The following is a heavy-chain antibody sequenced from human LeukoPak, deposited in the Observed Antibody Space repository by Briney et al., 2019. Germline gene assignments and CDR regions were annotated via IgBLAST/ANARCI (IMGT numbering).Heavy chain of an antibody. V-gene: IGHV4-39*07. CDR1: GVSISSSSYY. J-gene: IGHJ4*02. D-gene: IGHD6-13*01. Sequence: SETLSLTCTVSGVSISSSSYYWGWLRPPPGKGRVWSGSIYYSGSTYYDPSLKSRVTISVDTSKNQFSLKLSTMTDADTAHYYWARTRWQQLNLFDYWGQGTLGTVS. CDR3: ARTRWQQLNLFDY. CDR2: IYYSGST.